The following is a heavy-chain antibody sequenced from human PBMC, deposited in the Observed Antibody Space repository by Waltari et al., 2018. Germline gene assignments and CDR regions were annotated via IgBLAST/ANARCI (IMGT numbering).Heavy chain of an antibody. CDR2: IYYSGST. D-gene: IGHD3-10*01. CDR1: GGSISSGDYY. V-gene: IGHV4-30-4*08. Sequence: QVQLQESGPGLVKPLQTLSLTCTVSGGSISSGDYYWSWIRQPPGKGLEWIGYIYYSGSTYYNPSRKSRVTISVDTSKNQFSLKLSSVTAADTAVYYCAREGWFRDPTYGYYYYMDVWGKGTTVTVSS. CDR3: AREGWFRDPTYGYYYYMDV. J-gene: IGHJ6*03.